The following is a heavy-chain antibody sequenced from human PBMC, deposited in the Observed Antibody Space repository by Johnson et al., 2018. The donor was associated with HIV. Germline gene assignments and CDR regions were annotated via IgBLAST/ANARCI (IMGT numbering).Heavy chain of an antibody. CDR1: GFTFSTYA. CDR2: ISGSGGST. CDR3: AKGATYYYGSGSYYTGSSFDI. J-gene: IGHJ3*02. D-gene: IGHD3-10*01. V-gene: IGHV3-23*04. Sequence: VQLVESGGGEVQPGGSLRLSCAASGFTFSTYAMNWVRQAPGKGLEWVSAISGSGGSTYYADSVKGRFTISRDNYKNTLYLLMNSLRAEDTAVYYCAKGATYYYGSGSYYTGSSFDIWGQGTMGTVSS.